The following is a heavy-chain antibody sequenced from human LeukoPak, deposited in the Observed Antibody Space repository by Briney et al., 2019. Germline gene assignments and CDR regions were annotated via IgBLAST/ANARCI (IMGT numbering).Heavy chain of an antibody. D-gene: IGHD1-26*01. Sequence: ASVKVSCKASGYTFTGYYMHWVRQAPGQGLEWMGWINPNSGGTNYAQKFQGRVTMTRDTSISTAYMELSRLRSDDTAVYYCARDLNSGSHAYMDVWGKGTTVTISS. CDR2: INPNSGGT. J-gene: IGHJ6*03. V-gene: IGHV1-2*02. CDR1: GYTFTGYY. CDR3: ARDLNSGSHAYMDV.